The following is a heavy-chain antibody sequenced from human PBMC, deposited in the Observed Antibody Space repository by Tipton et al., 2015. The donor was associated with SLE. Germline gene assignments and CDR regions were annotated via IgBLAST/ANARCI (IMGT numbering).Heavy chain of an antibody. D-gene: IGHD3-16*01. CDR1: GYIFTKCW. J-gene: IGHJ4*02. CDR2: IYPGDSDT. V-gene: IGHV5-51*03. Sequence: QLVQSGAEVKKPGESLKISCKGSGYIFTKCWIGWVRQMPGKGLEGMGIIYPGDSDTRYSPSFQGQVTISADKSIDTAYLQWSSLKAWDAAMYYCASLRGGRGYYFDYWGQGTLVTVSS. CDR3: ASLRGGRGYYFDY.